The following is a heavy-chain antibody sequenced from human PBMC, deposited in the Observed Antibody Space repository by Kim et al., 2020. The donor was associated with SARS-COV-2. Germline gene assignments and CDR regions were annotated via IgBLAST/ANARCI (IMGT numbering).Heavy chain of an antibody. CDR1: GFTFSSYA. Sequence: GGSLRLSCAASGFTFSSYAMSWVRQAPGKGLEWVSAISGSGGSTYYADSVKGRFTISRDNSKNTLYLQMNSLRAEDTAVYYCAKRGVEMATGGNPWVYYYYGMDVWGQGTTVTVSS. D-gene: IGHD5-12*01. CDR2: ISGSGGST. CDR3: AKRGVEMATGGNPWVYYYYGMDV. V-gene: IGHV3-23*01. J-gene: IGHJ6*02.